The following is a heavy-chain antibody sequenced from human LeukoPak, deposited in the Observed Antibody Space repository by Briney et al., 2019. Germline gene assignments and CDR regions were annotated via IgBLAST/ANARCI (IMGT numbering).Heavy chain of an antibody. D-gene: IGHD2-15*01. J-gene: IGHJ4*02. V-gene: IGHV1-2*02. Sequence: ASVKVSCKASGYTFTGYYMHWVRQAPGQGLEWMGWINPNSGGTNFAQKFQGRVTMTRDTSMSTAYMELSRLKSDDAAVYYCSRDSGYCSGGSCWYFDFWGQGTLVTVSA. CDR3: SRDSGYCSGGSCWYFDF. CDR2: INPNSGGT. CDR1: GYTFTGYY.